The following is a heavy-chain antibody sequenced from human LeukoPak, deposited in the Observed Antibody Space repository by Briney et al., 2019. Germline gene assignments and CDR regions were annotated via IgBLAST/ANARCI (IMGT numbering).Heavy chain of an antibody. V-gene: IGHV3-9*01. CDR1: GFTFDDYD. CDR2: ISWNGVSI. Sequence: GGSLRLSCAASGFTFDDYDMHWVRQAPGKGLDWVSGISWNGVSIGYADSVKGRFTISRDNAKNSLYLQMNSLRPEDTALYYCAKDFDEMAAIHYLDSWGQGTLVTVSS. D-gene: IGHD5-24*01. CDR3: AKDFDEMAAIHYLDS. J-gene: IGHJ4*02.